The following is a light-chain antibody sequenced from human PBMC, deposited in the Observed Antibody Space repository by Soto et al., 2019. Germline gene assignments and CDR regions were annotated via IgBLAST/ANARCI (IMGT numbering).Light chain of an antibody. CDR3: SSYAGSNNLV. J-gene: IGLJ2*01. CDR1: TGDVGAYNY. Sequence: QSVLTQPPSASGSPGQSVTISCTGPTGDVGAYNYVSWYQQHPGKAPQLMIYEVSKRPSGVPDRFSGSKSGNTASLTVSGLQAEDEADYYCSSYAGSNNLVFGGGTKLTVL. CDR2: EVS. V-gene: IGLV2-8*01.